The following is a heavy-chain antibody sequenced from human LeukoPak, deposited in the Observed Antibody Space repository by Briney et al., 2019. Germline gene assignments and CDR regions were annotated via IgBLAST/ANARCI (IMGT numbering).Heavy chain of an antibody. CDR1: GYTFTDYY. V-gene: IGHV1-2*02. J-gene: IGHJ4*02. CDR3: ARDSITMLRGVIGY. CDR2: INPNSGGT. D-gene: IGHD3-10*01. Sequence: ASVKVSCKASGYTFTDYYMHWVRQAPGQGLEWMGWINPNSGGTNYAQKFQGRVTMTRDTSISTVFMELSRLRSDDTAVYYCARDSITMLRGVIGYWGQGTLVTVSS.